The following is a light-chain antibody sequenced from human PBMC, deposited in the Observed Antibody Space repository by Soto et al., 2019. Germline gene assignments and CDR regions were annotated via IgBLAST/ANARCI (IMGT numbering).Light chain of an antibody. CDR3: QQSYNAPWT. Sequence: DIQMTQSPSSLSASVGDRVTIPCRASQRISTYLSWYQQKPGKAPNPLIYVASSLQSGVPSRFSGSRSGTDFTLTISSLQPEDSATYYCQQSYNAPWTFGQGTKVDIK. CDR1: QRISTY. CDR2: VAS. J-gene: IGKJ1*01. V-gene: IGKV1-39*01.